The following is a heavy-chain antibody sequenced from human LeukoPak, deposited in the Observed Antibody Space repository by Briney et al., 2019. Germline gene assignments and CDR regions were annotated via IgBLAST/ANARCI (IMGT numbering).Heavy chain of an antibody. J-gene: IGHJ4*02. V-gene: IGHV3-48*04. CDR1: GFSFSSYS. Sequence: PGGSLRLSCAASGFSFSSYSMNWVRQAPGKGMEWVSYISSSSSSIHYADSVKGRFTISRDNAKNSLYLQMNSLRAEDTAVYYCAGERSLGDWGQGTLVTVSS. CDR2: ISSSSSSI. D-gene: IGHD3-16*01. CDR3: AGERSLGD.